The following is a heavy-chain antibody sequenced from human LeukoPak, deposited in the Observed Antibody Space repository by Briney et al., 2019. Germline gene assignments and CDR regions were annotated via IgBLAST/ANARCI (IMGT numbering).Heavy chain of an antibody. J-gene: IGHJ6*02. D-gene: IGHD3-9*01. V-gene: IGHV4-31*03. CDR2: IYYSGST. Sequence: PSETLSLTCTVSGGSISSGGYYWSWIRQHPGKGLEWIGYIYYSGSTYYNPSLKSRVTISVDTSKNQFSLKLSSVTAADTAVYYCARVGKGAIRYFDWLTPGYGMDVWGQGTTVTVSS. CDR1: GGSISSGGYY. CDR3: ARVGKGAIRYFDWLTPGYGMDV.